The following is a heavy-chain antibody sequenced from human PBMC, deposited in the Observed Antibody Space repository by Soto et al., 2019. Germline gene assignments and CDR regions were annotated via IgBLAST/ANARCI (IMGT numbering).Heavy chain of an antibody. CDR2: ISGSGQTT. CDR1: GFTFSSYS. Sequence: EVQLLESGGGSVQPGGSLILSCAASGFTFSSYSLSWLRQAPGKGLEWVSGISGSGQTTHYRDSEKARFTIYRDNVRKTLYLQVNSLRADDTAGYFCAKSSGDSWTTYFFDYWGPGALVTVSS. V-gene: IGHV3-23*01. J-gene: IGHJ4*02. CDR3: AKSSGDSWTTYFFDY. D-gene: IGHD4-4*01.